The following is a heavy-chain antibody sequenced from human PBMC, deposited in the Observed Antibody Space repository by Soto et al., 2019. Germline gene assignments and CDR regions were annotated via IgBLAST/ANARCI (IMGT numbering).Heavy chain of an antibody. V-gene: IGHV3-9*01. CDR3: VKDIHEQWLVSHFEY. D-gene: IGHD6-19*01. CDR1: GFTFESYA. Sequence: EVQLVESGGGSVQPGRSLRLSCVASGFTFESYAMHWVRQVPGKGLEWVSGISWNSGSIGYEDSVKGRFTISRDNAQKSRYLEMSILRVEDTGFYYCVKDIHEQWLVSHFEYWGQGALVTVSS. CDR2: ISWNSGSI. J-gene: IGHJ4*02.